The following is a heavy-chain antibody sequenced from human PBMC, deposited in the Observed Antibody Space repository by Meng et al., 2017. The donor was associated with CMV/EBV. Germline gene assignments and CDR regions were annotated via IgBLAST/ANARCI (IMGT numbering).Heavy chain of an antibody. Sequence: ASVQVSCKASGYTFTSYGISWVRQAPGQGLEWMGWISAYNGNTNYAQKLQGRVTMTTDTSTSTAYMELSSLRSEDTAVYYCARGLERGPYCSSTSCYENWFDPWGQGTLVTVSS. CDR1: GYTFTSYG. CDR2: ISAYNGNT. V-gene: IGHV1-18*01. J-gene: IGHJ5*02. D-gene: IGHD2-2*01. CDR3: ARGLERGPYCSSTSCYENWFDP.